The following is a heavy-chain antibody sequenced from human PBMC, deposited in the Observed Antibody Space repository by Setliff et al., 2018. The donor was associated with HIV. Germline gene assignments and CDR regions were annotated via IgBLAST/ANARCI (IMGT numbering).Heavy chain of an antibody. CDR1: GGSITRTPYY. J-gene: IGHJ4*02. V-gene: IGHV4-39*01. CDR3: ARLSGCMVPNY. D-gene: IGHD3-10*01. Sequence: PSETMSLTCTVSGGSITRTPYYWGWIRQPPGKGLEWIGSIYHTGITYDNPSLKSRVTISVDTSKNQISLRLSSVTAADTAVYYCARLSGCMVPNYWGQGTLVTVSS. CDR2: IYHTGIT.